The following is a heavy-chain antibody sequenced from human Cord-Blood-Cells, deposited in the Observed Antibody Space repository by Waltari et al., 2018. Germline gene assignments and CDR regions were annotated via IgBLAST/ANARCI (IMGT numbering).Heavy chain of an antibody. J-gene: IGHJ4*02. Sequence: QLQLQESGPGLVKPSETLSLPCTVPGGSISSSSYYWGWIRQPPGKGLEWIGSIYYSGSTYYNPSLKSRVTISVDTSKNQFSLKLSSVTAADTAVYYCASTTGGFDYWGQGTLVTVSS. V-gene: IGHV4-39*01. CDR2: IYYSGST. CDR1: GGSISSSSYY. CDR3: ASTTGGFDY. D-gene: IGHD1-1*01.